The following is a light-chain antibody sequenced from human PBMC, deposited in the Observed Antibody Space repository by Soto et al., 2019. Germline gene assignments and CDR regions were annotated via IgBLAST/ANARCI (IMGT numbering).Light chain of an antibody. Sequence: EIVMTQSPDTLSVSPGERATLSCRASQSVSGNLAWFQQKPGQAPRLLFSGASTRATGVPVRFSASGSGTDFTLTISSLQSEDFVVYYCQQYNDWPITFGQGTRLDI. CDR2: GAS. CDR3: QQYNDWPIT. V-gene: IGKV3-15*01. CDR1: QSVSGN. J-gene: IGKJ5*01.